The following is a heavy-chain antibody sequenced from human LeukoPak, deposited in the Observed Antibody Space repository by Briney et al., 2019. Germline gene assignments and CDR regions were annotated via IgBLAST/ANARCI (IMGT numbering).Heavy chain of an antibody. Sequence: SETLSLTCALCIRSFSGYYWSGIRQPPGKGLEWIGEINHSGSTNYNPSLKSRVTISVDTSKNQYSLKLSSVTAADTAVYYCARGRIQLWLNYWGQGTLVTVSS. J-gene: IGHJ4*02. CDR3: ARGRIQLWLNY. CDR2: INHSGST. V-gene: IGHV4-34*01. CDR1: IRSFSGYY. D-gene: IGHD5-18*01.